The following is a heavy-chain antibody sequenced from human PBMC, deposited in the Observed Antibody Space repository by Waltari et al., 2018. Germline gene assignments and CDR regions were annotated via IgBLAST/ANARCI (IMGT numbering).Heavy chain of an antibody. CDR2: IYHRGST. J-gene: IGHJ6*03. CDR3: AVGGGPGYYYYMDV. V-gene: IGHV4-38-2*02. Sequence: QVQLQESGPGLVKPSETLSLTCTVSGYSISSGYYWGWIRQPPGKGLEWIGSIYHRGSTYYNPSLKSRVSISVDTSKNQFSLKLSSVTAADTAVYYCAVGGGPGYYYYMDVWGKGTTVTISS. CDR1: GYSISSGYY. D-gene: IGHD3-10*01.